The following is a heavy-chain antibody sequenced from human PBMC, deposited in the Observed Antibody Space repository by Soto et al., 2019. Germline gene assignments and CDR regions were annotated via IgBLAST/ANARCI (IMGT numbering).Heavy chain of an antibody. CDR2: IIPMFGTA. V-gene: IGHV1-69*12. CDR3: AREIDGYYGMDV. Sequence: QVQLVQSGAEVKKRGSSVKVSCKASGGTFSTDSISWVRQAPGQGLEWMGGIIPMFGTANNAQKFQGRVTITADESTSTAYMELSSLRSEDTAVYFCAREIDGYYGMDVWGQGTTVTVAS. CDR1: GGTFSTDS. J-gene: IGHJ6*02.